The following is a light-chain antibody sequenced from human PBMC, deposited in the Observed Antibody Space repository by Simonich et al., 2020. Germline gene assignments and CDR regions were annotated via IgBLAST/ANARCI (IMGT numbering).Light chain of an antibody. J-gene: IGKJ2*01. CDR1: QGISNY. CDR2: AAS. CDR3: QQYYSTPYT. V-gene: IGKV1-27*01. Sequence: DIQMTQSPSSLSASVGDRVTITCQASQGISNYLAWYQQKPGKVPKLLIYAASTLQSVVPSRFSGSGSGTDFTLTISSLQPEDVATYYCQQYYSTPYTFGQGTKLEIK.